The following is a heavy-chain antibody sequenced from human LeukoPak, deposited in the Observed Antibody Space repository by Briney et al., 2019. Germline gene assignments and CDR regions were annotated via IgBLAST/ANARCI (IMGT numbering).Heavy chain of an antibody. V-gene: IGHV1-46*01. CDR3: ARGQDYYDSSGSFSYFDY. D-gene: IGHD3-22*01. CDR1: GYTFTSYY. J-gene: IGHJ4*02. CDR2: INPSGGST. Sequence: GASVKVSCKASGYTFTSYYMHWVRQAPGQGLEWMGIINPSGGSTSFAQKFQGRVTMTRDTSTSTVYMELSSLRSEDTAVYYCARGQDYYDSSGSFSYFDYWGQGTLVTVSS.